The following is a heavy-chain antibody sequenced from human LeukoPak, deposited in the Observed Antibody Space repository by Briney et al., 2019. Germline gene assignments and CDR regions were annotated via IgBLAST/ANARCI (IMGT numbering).Heavy chain of an antibody. CDR3: AKLPDYYDSSGYSAFDI. V-gene: IGHV3-23*01. CDR1: GFTFSSYA. J-gene: IGHJ3*02. CDR2: ISGSGGST. D-gene: IGHD3-22*01. Sequence: GGSLRLSCAASGFTFSSYAMSWVRQAPGQGLERVSAISGSGGSTYYADSVKGRFTISRDNSKNTLYLQMNSLRAEDTAVYYCAKLPDYYDSSGYSAFDIWGQGTMVTVSS.